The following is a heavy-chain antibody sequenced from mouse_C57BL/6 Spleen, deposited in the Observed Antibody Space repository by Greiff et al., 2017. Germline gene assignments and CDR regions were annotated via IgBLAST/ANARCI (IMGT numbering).Heavy chain of an antibody. V-gene: IGHV5-17*01. CDR3: ARTGGSSYGYFDV. J-gene: IGHJ1*03. D-gene: IGHD1-1*01. CDR1: GFTFSDYG. CDR2: ISSGSSTI. Sequence: EVMLVESGGGLVKPGGSLKLSCAASGFTFSDYGMHWVRQAPEKGLEWVAYISSGSSTIYYADTVKGRFTISRDNAKNTLFLQMTSLRSEDTAMYYCARTGGSSYGYFDVWGTGTTVTVSS.